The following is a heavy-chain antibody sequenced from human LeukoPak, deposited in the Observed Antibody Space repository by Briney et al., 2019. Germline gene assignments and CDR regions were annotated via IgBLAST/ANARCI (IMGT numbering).Heavy chain of an antibody. D-gene: IGHD1-26*01. V-gene: IGHV4-34*01. J-gene: IGHJ4*02. CDR2: INYSGST. CDR3: ARVSSGATTVDY. Sequence: PSETLSLTCAVSGGSISGYYWSLIRQPPGKGLEWIGEINYSGSTNYNPSLKSRVTISVDTSKNQLSLKVTSVTAADTAVYYCARVSSGATTVDYWGQGTLVTVSS. CDR1: GGSISGYY.